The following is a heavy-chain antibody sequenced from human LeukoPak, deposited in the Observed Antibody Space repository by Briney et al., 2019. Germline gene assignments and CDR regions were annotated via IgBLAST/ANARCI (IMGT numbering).Heavy chain of an antibody. CDR3: ARNGVRYEQLDY. J-gene: IGHJ4*02. CDR1: GGSISSGGYY. CDR2: IYYSGST. Sequence: SETLSLTCTVSGGSISSGGYYWSWIRQHPGKGLEWIGYIYYSGSTYYNPSLKSRVTISVDTSKNQFSLKLSSVTAADMAVYYCARNGVRYEQLDYWGQGTLVTVSS. D-gene: IGHD1/OR15-1a*01. V-gene: IGHV4-31*03.